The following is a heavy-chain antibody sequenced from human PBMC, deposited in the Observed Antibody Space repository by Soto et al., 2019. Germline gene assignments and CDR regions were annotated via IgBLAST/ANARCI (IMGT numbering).Heavy chain of an antibody. J-gene: IGHJ6*03. Sequence: GGSLRLSCAASGFTFSSYAMSWVRQAPGKGLEWVSAISGSGGSKYYAGSVKGRFTISKDNAKNTLYLQMNSLRAEDTAVYDCAKGLRLRELRYVDFAYYYMDVWGKGTTVTVSS. CDR3: AKGLRLRELRYVDFAYYYMDV. D-gene: IGHD3-9*01. CDR1: GFTFSSYA. CDR2: ISGSGGSK. V-gene: IGHV3-23*01.